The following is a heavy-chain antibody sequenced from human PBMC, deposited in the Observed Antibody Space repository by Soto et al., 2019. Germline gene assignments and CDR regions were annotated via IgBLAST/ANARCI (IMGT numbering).Heavy chain of an antibody. CDR1: GYSFSFYW. V-gene: IGHV5-51*01. Sequence: GESLKISCKASGYSFSFYWIGWVRQMPGKGLEWMAIMYPDDSDIRYSPSFEAHVTISADKSTSTAFLQWSSLKASDTATYHCATAHVSDFENSNYYRDAFDIWGQGTLVTVSS. CDR2: MYPDDSDI. CDR3: ATAHVSDFENSNYYRDAFDI. D-gene: IGHD3-22*01. J-gene: IGHJ3*02.